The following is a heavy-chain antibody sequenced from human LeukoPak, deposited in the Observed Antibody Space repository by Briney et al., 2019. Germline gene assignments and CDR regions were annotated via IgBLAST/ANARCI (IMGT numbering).Heavy chain of an antibody. CDR2: IDCCGST. CDR1: GDSKRSSHFF. CDR3: AKRPNDLIVVLAARGTYDN. J-gene: IGHJ4*02. Sequence: ASETLSLTCTVSGDSKRSSHFFWGWIRQTPGKGLEWIGSIDCCGSTYYNPSLKSRVTISVDTSKNQFSLKLSSVNAADTAVYYCAKRPNDLIVVLAARGTYDNWGQGILVTVSS. D-gene: IGHD2-15*01. V-gene: IGHV4-39*01.